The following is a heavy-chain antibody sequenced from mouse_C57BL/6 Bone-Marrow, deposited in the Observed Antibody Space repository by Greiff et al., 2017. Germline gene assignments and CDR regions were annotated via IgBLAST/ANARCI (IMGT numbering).Heavy chain of an antibody. CDR2: IDPANGNT. CDR1: GFNIKNTY. J-gene: IGHJ2*01. V-gene: IGHV14-3*01. D-gene: IGHD2-3*01. Sequence: EVQLQQSVAELVRPGASVKLSCTASGFNIKNTYMHWVKQRPEQGLEWIGRIDPANGNTKYAPKFQGKAPITADTSSNTAYLQLSSLTSEDTAIYYCARAHFYDGYYGYFDYWGQGTTLTVSS. CDR3: ARAHFYDGYYGYFDY.